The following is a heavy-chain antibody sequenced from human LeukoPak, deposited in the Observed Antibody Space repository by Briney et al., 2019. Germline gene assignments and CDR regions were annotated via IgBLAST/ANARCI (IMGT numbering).Heavy chain of an antibody. CDR2: IRYDGSNK. J-gene: IGHJ6*03. CDR1: GFTFSSYG. D-gene: IGHD6-13*01. CDR3: AKGAIAAAVFDPVYYYYYMDV. V-gene: IGHV3-30*02. Sequence: PGGSLRLSCAAYGFTFSSYGMHWVRQAPGKGLEWVAFIRYDGSNKYYADSVKGRFTISRDNSKNALYLQMNSLRAEDTAVYYCAKGAIAAAVFDPVYYYYYMDVWGKGTTVTVSS.